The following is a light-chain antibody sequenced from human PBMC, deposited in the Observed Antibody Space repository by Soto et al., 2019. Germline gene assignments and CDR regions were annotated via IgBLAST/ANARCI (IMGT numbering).Light chain of an antibody. Sequence: EIVMTQSPDTQSVSPGARATLSCRASQSVGSNLAWYQQKPGQAPSLLIYGASTRATGIPARFSGSGSGTEFTLTISSLQSEDYAVYYCQQYNNWVTFGGGTKVVIK. J-gene: IGKJ4*01. CDR3: QQYNNWVT. CDR1: QSVGSN. CDR2: GAS. V-gene: IGKV3D-15*01.